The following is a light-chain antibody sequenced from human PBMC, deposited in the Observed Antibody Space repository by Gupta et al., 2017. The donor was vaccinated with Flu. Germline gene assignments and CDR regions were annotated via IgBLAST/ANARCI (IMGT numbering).Light chain of an antibody. CDR1: NIGSET. CDR3: QVWDTATDHWL. J-gene: IGLJ3*02. Sequence: SFILTQPPSVSVAPGQTASIACGGNNIGSETVHWYQQKPGQAPVLVLYDDDFRPSGIPERFSGSNSGNTATLTIRRVEAGDEADDYCQVWDTATDHWLFGAGTTLTVV. CDR2: DDD. V-gene: IGLV3-21*02.